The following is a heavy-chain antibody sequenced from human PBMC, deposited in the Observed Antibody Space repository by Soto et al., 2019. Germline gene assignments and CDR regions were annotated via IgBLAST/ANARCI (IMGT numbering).Heavy chain of an antibody. V-gene: IGHV1-18*01. D-gene: IGHD1-7*01. CDR3: ARDYVVSRITGTTFGY. CDR1: GYTFTSYG. CDR2: ISAYNGNT. J-gene: IGHJ4*02. Sequence: GASVKVSCKASGYTFTSYGISWVRQAPGQGLEWMGWISAYNGNTNYAQKLQGRVTMTTDTSTSTAYMELRSLRSDDTAVYYCARDYVVSRITGTTFGYWGQGTLVTVSS.